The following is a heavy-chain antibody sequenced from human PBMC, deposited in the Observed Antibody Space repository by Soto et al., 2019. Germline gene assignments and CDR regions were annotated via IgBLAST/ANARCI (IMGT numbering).Heavy chain of an antibody. CDR3: ASPPSSNRYYYGMDV. CDR1: GGTFSSYA. CDR2: IIPIFGTA. V-gene: IGHV1-69*12. D-gene: IGHD4-4*01. Sequence: QVQLVQSGAEVKKPGSWVKVSCKASGGTFSSYAISWERQAPGQGLEWMGGIIPIFGTANYAQRFQGRVTITADESTSTAYMELSSLRSEDTAVYYCASPPSSNRYYYGMDVWGQGTTVTVSS. J-gene: IGHJ6*02.